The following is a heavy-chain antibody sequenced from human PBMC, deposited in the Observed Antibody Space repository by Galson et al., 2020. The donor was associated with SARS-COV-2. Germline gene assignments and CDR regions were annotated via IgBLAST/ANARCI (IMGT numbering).Heavy chain of an antibody. V-gene: IGHV3-7*01. CDR3: ARDDTYSPFCSGGNCYFDF. CDR1: GFTFSNFW. J-gene: IGHJ4*02. CDR2: IKKDGSEK. Sequence: GESLKISCAASGFTFSNFWMSWVRQAPGKGPEWVANIKKDGSEKYYVDSVKGRFSISRDNAKNLLYLQMNSLRAEDTAVYYCARDDTYSPFCSGGNCYFDFWGQGTLVTVSS. D-gene: IGHD2-15*01.